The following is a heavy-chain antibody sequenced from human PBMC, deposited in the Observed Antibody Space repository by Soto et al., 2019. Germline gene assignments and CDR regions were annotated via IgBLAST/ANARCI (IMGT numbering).Heavy chain of an antibody. Sequence: QVQLVQPGAEVRKPGASVKVSCKASGDTFTNFDFNWVRQPTGQGLEWIGWMRANSGDTGHAQKFQGRVSMTRDTSMGTAYMELSSLRAEDTAVYYCARYIYGQGFKAWGQGTLVFVSS. CDR1: GDTFTNFD. J-gene: IGHJ5*02. CDR2: MRANSGDT. D-gene: IGHD3-3*02. V-gene: IGHV1-8*01. CDR3: ARYIYGQGFKA.